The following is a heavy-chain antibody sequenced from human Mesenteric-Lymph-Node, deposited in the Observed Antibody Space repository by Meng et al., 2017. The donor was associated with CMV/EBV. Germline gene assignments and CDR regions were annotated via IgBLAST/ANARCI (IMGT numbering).Heavy chain of an antibody. CDR1: GFTFSSYS. D-gene: IGHD6-19*01. Sequence: GESLKISCAASGFTFSSYSMHWVRQAPGKGLEWVALISYDGSNKYYADSVKGRVTISRDNSKNTLYLQMNSLRAEDTAVYYCAKLIAVAGDYWGQGTLVTVSS. CDR3: AKLIAVAGDY. J-gene: IGHJ4*02. V-gene: IGHV3-30*04. CDR2: ISYDGSNK.